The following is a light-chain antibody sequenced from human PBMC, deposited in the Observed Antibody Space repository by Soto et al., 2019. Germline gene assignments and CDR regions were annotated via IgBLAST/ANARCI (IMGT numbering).Light chain of an antibody. J-gene: IGKJ1*01. CDR2: GAS. CDR3: QQYGSSRWT. CDR1: QRVRSTY. Sequence: EIVLTQSPGTLSLSPGERATLSCRASQRVRSTYLAWYQQKPGQAPRLFIYGASSRATGIPDRFSGSGSGTDFTLTISRLEPEDFAVYYCQQYGSSRWTFGQGTKVEIK. V-gene: IGKV3-20*01.